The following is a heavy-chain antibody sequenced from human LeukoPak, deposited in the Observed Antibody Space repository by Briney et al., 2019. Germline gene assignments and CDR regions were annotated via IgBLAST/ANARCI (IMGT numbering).Heavy chain of an antibody. CDR2: ISSSSSTI. V-gene: IGHV3-48*01. D-gene: IGHD4-17*01. CDR3: ASTYGDYQGGFDY. Sequence: QSGGSLRLSCAASGFTFSAYSMNWVRQAPGKGLEWVSYISSSSSTIYYADSVKGRFTMSRDNAKNSLYLQMNSLRAEDTAVYYCASTYGDYQGGFDYWGQGTLVTVSS. J-gene: IGHJ4*02. CDR1: GFTFSAYS.